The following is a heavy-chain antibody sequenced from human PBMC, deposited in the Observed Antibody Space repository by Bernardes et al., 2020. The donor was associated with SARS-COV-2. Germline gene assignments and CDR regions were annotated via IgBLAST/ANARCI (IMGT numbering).Heavy chain of an antibody. J-gene: IGHJ6*02. CDR1: GFTLSSSW. D-gene: IGHD2-8*01. CDR3: VRKYGHSYGMYV. Sequence: GGSLRLSCAASGFTLSSSWMHWVRQPPGKGLVWVSRISPDGTTKTYADSVTGRFAISRDNAKKALYLQLNRLRAEDTAVDYGVRKYGHSYGMYVWGQGTTVSAAS. CDR2: ISPDGTTK. V-gene: IGHV3-74*01.